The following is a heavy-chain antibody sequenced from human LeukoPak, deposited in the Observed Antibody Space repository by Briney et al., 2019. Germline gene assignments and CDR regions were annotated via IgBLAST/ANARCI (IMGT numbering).Heavy chain of an antibody. V-gene: IGHV3-23*01. Sequence: GGSLRLSCAASGFTFSSYAMSWVRQAPGKGLGWVSAISGSGGSTYYADSVKGRFTISRDNSKNTLYLQMNSLRAEDTAVYYCAKRTTAAGTFDYWGQGTLVTVSS. CDR2: ISGSGGST. J-gene: IGHJ4*02. D-gene: IGHD6-13*01. CDR1: GFTFSSYA. CDR3: AKRTTAAGTFDY.